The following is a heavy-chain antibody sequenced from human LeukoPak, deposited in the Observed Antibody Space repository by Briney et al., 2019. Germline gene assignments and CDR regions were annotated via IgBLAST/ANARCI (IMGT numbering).Heavy chain of an antibody. V-gene: IGHV3-23*01. D-gene: IGHD4-11*01. CDR2: ISGSGGST. Sequence: GGSLRLSCAASGFTFSSYGMSWVRQAPGKGLEWVSAISGSGGSTYYADSVKGRFTISRDNAKNSLYLQMNSLRADDTAVYYCAKGGSSYSEMDYWGQGTLVTVSS. CDR3: AKGGSSYSEMDY. J-gene: IGHJ4*02. CDR1: GFTFSSYG.